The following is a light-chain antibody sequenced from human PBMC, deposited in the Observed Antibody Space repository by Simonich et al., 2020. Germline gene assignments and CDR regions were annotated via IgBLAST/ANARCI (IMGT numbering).Light chain of an antibody. CDR2: AAS. Sequence: DIQMTQSPSSLSASVGDRVTITCRESQSISSYFNWYQQKPGKAPKLLIYAASSLQSGVPSRFSGSGSGTDFTRTISSLQPEDFATYYCQQSYSTPLTFGGGTKVEIK. V-gene: IGKV1-39*01. J-gene: IGKJ4*01. CDR1: QSISSY. CDR3: QQSYSTPLT.